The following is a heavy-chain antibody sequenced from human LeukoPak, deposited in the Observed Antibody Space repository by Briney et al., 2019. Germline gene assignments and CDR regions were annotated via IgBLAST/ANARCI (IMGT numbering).Heavy chain of an antibody. CDR3: AREAGYYGSGFYYFDY. D-gene: IGHD3-10*01. J-gene: IGHJ4*02. V-gene: IGHV4-38-2*02. CDR1: GYSISSGYY. Sequence: SETLSLTCAVFGYSISSGYYWGWIRQPPGKGLEWIGSIYHSGSTYYNPSLKSRVTISVDTSKNQFSLKLSSVTAADTAVYYCAREAGYYGSGFYYFDYWGQGTLVTVSS. CDR2: IYHSGST.